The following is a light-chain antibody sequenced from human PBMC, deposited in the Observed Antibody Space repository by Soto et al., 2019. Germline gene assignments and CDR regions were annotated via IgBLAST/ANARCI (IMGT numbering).Light chain of an antibody. CDR3: QQGHNWPLT. CDR1: QGLSGS. V-gene: IGKV1-12*01. J-gene: IGKJ5*01. CDR2: VTS. Sequence: DIRMTQSPSSVSASVGDRVTITCRATQGLSGSLAWYQQKPGKAPKLLISVTSRLQSGVPSRFSGSASGTDFTLTIDSLQPEDLATYYCQQGHNWPLTFGQGTRLEIK.